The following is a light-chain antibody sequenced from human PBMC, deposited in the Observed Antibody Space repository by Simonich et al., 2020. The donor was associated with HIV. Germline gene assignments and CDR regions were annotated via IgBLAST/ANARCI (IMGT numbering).Light chain of an antibody. CDR1: QSVLYSSSDKNY. CDR3: QQYYSTPQT. V-gene: IGKV4-1*01. Sequence: DIVMTQSPDSLAVSLGERATINCRSSQSVLYSSSDKNYLAWYQQKPGQPPNLLIYWASTRESGVPDRFSGSGSGTDFTLTINSLQAEDVAVYYCQQYYSTPQTFGQGTKVEIK. J-gene: IGKJ1*01. CDR2: WAS.